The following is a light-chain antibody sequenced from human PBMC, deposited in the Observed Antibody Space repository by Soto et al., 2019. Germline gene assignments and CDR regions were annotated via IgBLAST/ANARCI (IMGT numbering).Light chain of an antibody. CDR1: SSDVGSYNL. CDR3: SSYAGSNTFG. V-gene: IGLV2-23*01. J-gene: IGLJ1*01. CDR2: EGS. Sequence: QSALTQPASVSGSPGQSITISCTGTSSDVGSYNLVSWYQQHPGKAPKLMIYEGSKRPSGVSNRFSGSKSGNTASLTISGFQAEDEADYYCSSYAGSNTFGFGTGTKLTVL.